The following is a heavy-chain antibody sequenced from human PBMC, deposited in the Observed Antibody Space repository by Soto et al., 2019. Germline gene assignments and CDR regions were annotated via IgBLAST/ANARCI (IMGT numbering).Heavy chain of an antibody. CDR3: ARVLQYSGSYSTVFGRAFDI. CDR1: GGSFSGYY. Sequence: PSETLSLTCAVYGGSFSGYYWSWVRQPPGKGLEWIGEINHSGSTNYNPSLKSRVTISVDTSKNQFSLKLSSVTAADTAVYYCARVLQYSGSYSTVFGRAFDIWGQGAMVTV. CDR2: INHSGST. J-gene: IGHJ3*02. V-gene: IGHV4-34*01. D-gene: IGHD1-26*01.